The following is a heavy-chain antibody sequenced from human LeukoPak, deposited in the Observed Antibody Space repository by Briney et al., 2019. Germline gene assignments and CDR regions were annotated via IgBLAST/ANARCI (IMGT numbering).Heavy chain of an antibody. CDR1: GYTFTGYY. J-gene: IGHJ4*02. D-gene: IGHD2-2*01. CDR2: INPNSGGT. Sequence: GASVKVSCKASGYTFTGYYIHWPRQAPGQGLEWMGWINPNSGGTNYAPKFQGLVTMSSDTSITTAYMELNRLISDDTAVYYCARTKPPCTSCLLLDYWGQGTLVTVSS. CDR3: ARTKPPCTSCLLLDY. V-gene: IGHV1-2*02.